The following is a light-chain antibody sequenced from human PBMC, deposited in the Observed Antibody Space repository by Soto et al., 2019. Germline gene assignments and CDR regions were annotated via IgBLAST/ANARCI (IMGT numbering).Light chain of an antibody. CDR2: DAS. CDR3: QQFGSSPRT. Sequence: EIVLTQSPGTLSLSPGERATLSCRASQSVSSNFLAWYQQKPGQAPRLLIYDASNRATGIPDRFSGSGSGTDFTLTISRLEPEDFVVYYCQQFGSSPRTFGQGTKVDIK. CDR1: QSVSSNF. V-gene: IGKV3-20*01. J-gene: IGKJ1*01.